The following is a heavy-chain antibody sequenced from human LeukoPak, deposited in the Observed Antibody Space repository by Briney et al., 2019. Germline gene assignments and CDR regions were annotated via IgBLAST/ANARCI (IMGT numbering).Heavy chain of an antibody. CDR1: GYTFTSYG. CDR2: ISACNGNT. Sequence: GASVKVSCKASGYTFTSYGISWVRQAPGQGLEWMGWISACNGNTNYAQKLQGRVTMTTDTSTSTVYMELRSLRSDDTAVYYRARSYDFWSGYFIPTDYWGQGTLVTVSS. D-gene: IGHD3-3*01. J-gene: IGHJ4*02. V-gene: IGHV1-18*01. CDR3: ARSYDFWSGYFIPTDY.